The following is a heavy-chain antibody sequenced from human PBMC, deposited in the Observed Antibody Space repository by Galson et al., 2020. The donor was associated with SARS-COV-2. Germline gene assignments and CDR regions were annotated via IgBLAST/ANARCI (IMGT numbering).Heavy chain of an antibody. CDR1: GGTFSSYA. J-gene: IGHJ6*03. CDR2: IIPIFGTA. Sequence: SVKVSCKASGGTFSSYAISWVRQAPGQGLEWMGGIIPIFGTANYAQKFQGRVTITADESTSTAYMELSSLRSEDTAVYYCASWAELATGGPIRPPYYYYYMDVWGKGTTVTVSS. CDR3: ASWAELATGGPIRPPYYYYYMDV. V-gene: IGHV1-69*13. D-gene: IGHD5-12*01.